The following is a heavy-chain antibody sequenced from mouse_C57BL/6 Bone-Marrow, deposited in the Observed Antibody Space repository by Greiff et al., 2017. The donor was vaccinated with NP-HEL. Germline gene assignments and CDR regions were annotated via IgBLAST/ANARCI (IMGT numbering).Heavy chain of an antibody. D-gene: IGHD2-4*01. CDR1: GFNFTDDY. V-gene: IGHV14-4*01. CDR3: TTRDYPYALDY. Sequence: VQLQQPGAELVRPGASVKLSCTASGFNFTDDYMHWVKQRPEQGLEWIGWIDPDNGDTEYDSKFQGKATMTADKSSNTAYLQLSSLTSEDTAVCDGTTRDYPYALDYWGQGTSVTVSA. CDR2: IDPDNGDT. J-gene: IGHJ4*01.